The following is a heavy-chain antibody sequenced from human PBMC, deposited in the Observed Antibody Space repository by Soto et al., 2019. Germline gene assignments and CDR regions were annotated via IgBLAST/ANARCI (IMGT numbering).Heavy chain of an antibody. CDR2: IYYSGST. V-gene: IGHV4-31*03. CDR1: GGSISSGGYY. CDR3: ARSLYGDPRVDY. D-gene: IGHD4-17*01. J-gene: IGHJ4*02. Sequence: SETLSLTCTVSGGSISSGGYYWSWIRQHPGKGLEWIGYIYYSGSTYYNPSLKSRVTISVDTSKNQFSLKLSSVTAADTAVYYCARSLYGDPRVDYWGQGTLVTVSS.